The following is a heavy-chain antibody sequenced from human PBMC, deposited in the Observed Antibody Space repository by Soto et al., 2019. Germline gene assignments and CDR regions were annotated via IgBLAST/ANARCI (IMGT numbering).Heavy chain of an antibody. Sequence: EVQLLESGGGLVQPGGSLRLSCAASGFTFSSYAMSWVRQAPGKGLEWVSAISGSGGSAYYADSVKGRFTISRDNSKNTLYLQMNSLRAEDTAVYYCAKGCGGDCYSGIDYWGQGTLVTVSS. V-gene: IGHV3-23*01. CDR2: ISGSGGSA. D-gene: IGHD2-21*01. CDR1: GFTFSSYA. CDR3: AKGCGGDCYSGIDY. J-gene: IGHJ4*02.